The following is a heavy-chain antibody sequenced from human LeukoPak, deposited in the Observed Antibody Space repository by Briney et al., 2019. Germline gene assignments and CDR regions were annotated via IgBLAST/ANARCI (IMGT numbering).Heavy chain of an antibody. J-gene: IGHJ4*02. CDR2: IKSVSDGETT. Sequence: GGSLRLSCTVSGFSFSNAWMNWVRQAPGKGLECVGRIKSVSDGETTDYAAPVKGRFIISRDDSRRTLYLQMHSLRTEDTAVYYCTTLWLGPEFWGQGTLVTVSS. V-gene: IGHV3-15*01. CDR3: TTLWLGPEF. CDR1: GFSFSNAW. D-gene: IGHD3-10*01.